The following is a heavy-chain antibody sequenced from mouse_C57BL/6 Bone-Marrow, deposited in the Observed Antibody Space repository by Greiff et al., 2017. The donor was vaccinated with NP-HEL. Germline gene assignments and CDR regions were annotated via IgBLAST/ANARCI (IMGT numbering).Heavy chain of an antibody. CDR3: ARGDYDVVLFDY. CDR2: IDPSDSYT. Sequence: QVQLQQPGAELVMPGASVKLSCKASGYTFPSYWMHWVKQRPGQGLEWIGEIDPSDSYTNYNQKFKGKSTLTVNKSSSPAYMQLSSLTSEDSAVYYCARGDYDVVLFDYWGQGTTLTVSS. D-gene: IGHD2-4*01. J-gene: IGHJ2*01. V-gene: IGHV1-69*01. CDR1: GYTFPSYW.